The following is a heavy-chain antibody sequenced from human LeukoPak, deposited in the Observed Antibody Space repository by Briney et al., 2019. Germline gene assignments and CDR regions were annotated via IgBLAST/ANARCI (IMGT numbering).Heavy chain of an antibody. Sequence: PSETLSLTCTVSGGSISSSSHYRGWIRQPPGKGLEWIGSIYYSGTTAYNPSLKSRVTISVDTSKNQFSLKLSSVTAADTAVYYCARSKSWYSTDAFDIWGQGTMVTVSS. V-gene: IGHV4-39*01. D-gene: IGHD2-15*01. CDR1: GGSISSSSHY. CDR2: IYYSGTT. CDR3: ARSKSWYSTDAFDI. J-gene: IGHJ3*02.